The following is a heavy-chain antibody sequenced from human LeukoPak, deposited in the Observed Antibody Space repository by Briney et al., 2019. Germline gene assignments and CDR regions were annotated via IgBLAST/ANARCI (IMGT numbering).Heavy chain of an antibody. J-gene: IGHJ6*03. CDR1: GYSFTSYW. V-gene: IGHV5-51*01. Sequence: GESLKISCKGSGYSFTSYWIGWVRQMPGNALEWMGIIYPGDSDTRYSPSFQGQVTISADKSISTAYLQWSSLKASDTAMYYCARLNRYCSGGSCYSHYYYMDVWGKGTTVTVSS. CDR2: IYPGDSDT. D-gene: IGHD2-15*01. CDR3: ARLNRYCSGGSCYSHYYYMDV.